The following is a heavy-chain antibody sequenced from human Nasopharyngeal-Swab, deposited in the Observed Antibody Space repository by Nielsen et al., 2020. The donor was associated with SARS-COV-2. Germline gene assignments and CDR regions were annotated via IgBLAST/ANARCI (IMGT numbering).Heavy chain of an antibody. CDR2: ISSSSSYI. V-gene: IGHV3-21*01. CDR3: ARSGELRFLEWLNTRPDY. D-gene: IGHD3-3*01. Sequence: GESLKISCAASGFTFSSYSMNWVRQAPGKGLEWVSSISSSSSYIYYADSVKGRFTIPRDNAKNSLYLQMNSLRAEDTAVYYCARSGELRFLEWLNTRPDYWGQGTLVTVSS. CDR1: GFTFSSYS. J-gene: IGHJ4*02.